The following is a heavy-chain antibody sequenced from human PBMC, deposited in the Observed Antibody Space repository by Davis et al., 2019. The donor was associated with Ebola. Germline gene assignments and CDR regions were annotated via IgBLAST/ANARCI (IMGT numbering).Heavy chain of an antibody. D-gene: IGHD1-26*01. CDR3: AKDTSNIWFDI. V-gene: IGHV3-30*04. Sequence: GESLKISCAASGFTFRTYTLHWVRQAPGKGLEWVAVISFDGNTKYYADSVKGRFTISRDNSKNTLYLQMNGLRVEDTAIYYCAKDTSNIWFDIWGQGTMVTVSS. J-gene: IGHJ3*02. CDR1: GFTFRTYT. CDR2: ISFDGNTK.